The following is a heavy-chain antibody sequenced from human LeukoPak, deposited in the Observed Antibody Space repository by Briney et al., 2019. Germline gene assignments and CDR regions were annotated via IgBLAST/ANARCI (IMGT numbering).Heavy chain of an antibody. D-gene: IGHD3-22*01. CDR1: GFTFSSYW. CDR3: ARDFSSSGYYSDF. J-gene: IGHJ4*02. Sequence: GSLRLSCAASGFTFSSYWMSWVRQAPGKGLEWVAHIKQDGSEKYYVDSVKGRFTISRDNSKNTLYLQMNSLRAEDTAVYSCARDFSSSGYYSDFWGQGTLVTVSS. CDR2: IKQDGSEK. V-gene: IGHV3-7*01.